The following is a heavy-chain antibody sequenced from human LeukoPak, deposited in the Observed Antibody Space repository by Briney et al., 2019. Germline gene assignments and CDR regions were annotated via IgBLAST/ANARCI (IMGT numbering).Heavy chain of an antibody. CDR1: GFTFSSSHS. CDR3: ASPYFSRFDF. Sequence: GGSLRLSCAASGFTFSSSHSLTWVRQAPGKGLEWVSNIDISTGATHYADSVKGRFTISRDTSKNTVLLQMNSLRPEDSAVYYCASPYFSRFDFWGQGTLVTVAS. J-gene: IGHJ4*02. D-gene: IGHD4-11*01. CDR2: IDISTGAT. V-gene: IGHV3-23*01.